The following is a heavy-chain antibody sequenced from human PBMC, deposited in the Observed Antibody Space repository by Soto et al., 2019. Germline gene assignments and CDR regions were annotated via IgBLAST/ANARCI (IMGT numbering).Heavy chain of an antibody. V-gene: IGHV3-66*04. CDR3: ARHGYSYVGGYFDY. D-gene: IGHD5-12*01. Sequence: EVQLVESGGGLVQPGGSLRLSCAASGFTVSSNYMSWVRQAPGKGLEWVSVIYSGGSAYYADSVKGRFTISRDNSKNTLYLQMNSLRAEDTAVYYCARHGYSYVGGYFDYWGQGTLVTVSS. J-gene: IGHJ4*02. CDR2: IYSGGSA. CDR1: GFTVSSNY.